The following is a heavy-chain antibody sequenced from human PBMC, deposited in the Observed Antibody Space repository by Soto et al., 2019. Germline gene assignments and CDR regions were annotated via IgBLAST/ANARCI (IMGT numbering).Heavy chain of an antibody. CDR3: AKEGYCSSTSCRDYYFDY. V-gene: IGHV3-43*01. CDR1: GFTFDDYT. Sequence: GGSLRLSCAASGFTFDDYTMHWVRQAPGKGLEWVSLISWDGGSTYYADSVKGRFTISRDNSKNSLYLQMNSLRTEDTALYYCAKEGYCSSTSCRDYYFDYWGQGAPVTVSS. D-gene: IGHD2-2*01. J-gene: IGHJ4*02. CDR2: ISWDGGST.